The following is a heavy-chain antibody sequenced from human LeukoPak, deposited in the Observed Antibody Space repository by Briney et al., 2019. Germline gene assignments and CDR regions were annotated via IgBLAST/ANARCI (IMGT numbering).Heavy chain of an antibody. CDR1: GYTFTGYF. CDR3: ARTMSYNWRIDY. V-gene: IGHV1-2*02. J-gene: IGHJ4*02. CDR2: INPNNGDT. Sequence: ASVKVSCKGSGYTFTGYFIHWVRQAPGQGLEWMGWINPNNGDTQYAQRFQDRVTMTRDTSISTAYMELGRLTSDDMAIYYCARTMSYNWRIDYWGQGTLVTVSS. D-gene: IGHD3-10*01.